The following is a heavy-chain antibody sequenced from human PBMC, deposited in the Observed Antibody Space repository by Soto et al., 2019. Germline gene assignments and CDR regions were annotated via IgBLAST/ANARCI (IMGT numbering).Heavy chain of an antibody. J-gene: IGHJ3*02. CDR2: ISVSGGST. V-gene: IGHV3-23*01. CDR3: AKGGYYGSGTYRPFEI. CDR1: GFAFSSYA. D-gene: IGHD3-10*01. Sequence: GGSLRLSCAASGFAFSSYAMSWVRQAPGKGLEWVSSISVSGGSTYYADSVKGRFTISRDNSRNTLYLQMNSLRAEDTAVYYCAKGGYYGSGTYRPFEIWGQGTMVTVSS.